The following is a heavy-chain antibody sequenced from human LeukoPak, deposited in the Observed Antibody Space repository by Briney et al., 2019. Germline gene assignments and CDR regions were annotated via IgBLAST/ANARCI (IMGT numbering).Heavy chain of an antibody. V-gene: IGHV4-59*01. CDR1: GGSISSYY. J-gene: IGHJ6*03. CDR2: IYYSGST. Sequence: SETLSLTCTVSGGSISSYYWSWIRQPPGKGLKWIGYIYYSGSTNYNPSLKSRVTISVDTSKNQFSLKLSSVTAADTAVYYCAREVVPYYYDSEGYYMDVWGKGTTVTVSS. CDR3: AREVVPYYYDSEGYYMDV. D-gene: IGHD3-22*01.